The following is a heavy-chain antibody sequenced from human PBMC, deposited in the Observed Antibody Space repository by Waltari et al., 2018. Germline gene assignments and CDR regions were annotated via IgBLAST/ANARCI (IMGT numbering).Heavy chain of an antibody. J-gene: IGHJ3*02. CDR1: GFPFSIYW. CDR3: ARSQRHSFEI. V-gene: IGHV3-7*03. Sequence: EVQLVESGGGLVKPGGSLRLSCAASGFPFSIYWMTWVRQAPGEGLEWVANIKEDGTDTYYVDSVKGRFTISKDNAENSLYLQMNSLRVEDTAIYYCARSQRHSFEICGQGTMVTVSS. CDR2: IKEDGTDT. D-gene: IGHD3-3*02.